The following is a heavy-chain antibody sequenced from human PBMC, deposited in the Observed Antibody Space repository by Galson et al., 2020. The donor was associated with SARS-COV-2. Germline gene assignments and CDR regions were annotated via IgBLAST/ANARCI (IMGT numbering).Heavy chain of an antibody. D-gene: IGHD3-10*01. J-gene: IGHJ4*02. CDR2: ISYDGSNK. CDR3: AKALLWFGESLDY. CDR1: GFTFSSYG. V-gene: IGHV3-30*18. Sequence: GESLKISCAASGFTFSSYGMHWVRQAPGKGLEWVAVISYDGSNKYYADSVKGRFTISRDNSKNTLYLQMNSLRAEDTAVYYCAKALLWFGESLDYWGQGTLVTVSS.